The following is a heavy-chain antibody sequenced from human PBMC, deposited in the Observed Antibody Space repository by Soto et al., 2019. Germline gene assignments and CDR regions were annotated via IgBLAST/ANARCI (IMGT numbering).Heavy chain of an antibody. CDR1: GYTFTGYY. V-gene: IGHV1-2*02. D-gene: IGHD3-3*01. CDR3: ARDWSIIVHPGAFDI. CDR2: INPNSGGT. J-gene: IGHJ3*02. Sequence: ASVKVSCKASGYTFTGYYMHWVRQAPGQGLEWMGWINPNSGGTNYAQKFQGRVTMTRDTSISTAYMELSRLRSDDTAVYYCARDWSIIVHPGAFDIWGQGTMVTVSS.